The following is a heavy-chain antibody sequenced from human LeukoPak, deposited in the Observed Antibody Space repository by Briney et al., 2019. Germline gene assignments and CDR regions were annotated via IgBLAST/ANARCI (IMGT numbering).Heavy chain of an antibody. CDR1: GYTFTGYY. CDR2: INPNSGGT. Sequence: ASVKVSCTASGYTFTGYYMHWVRQAPGQGLEWMGWINPNSGGTNYAQKFQGRVTMTRDTSISTAYMELSRLRSDDTAVYYCARVAFSTIRVFGYWGQGTLVTVSS. D-gene: IGHD3-3*02. V-gene: IGHV1-2*02. CDR3: ARVAFSTIRVFGY. J-gene: IGHJ4*02.